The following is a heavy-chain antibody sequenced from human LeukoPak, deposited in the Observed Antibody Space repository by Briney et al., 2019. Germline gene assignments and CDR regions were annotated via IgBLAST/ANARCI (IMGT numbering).Heavy chain of an antibody. D-gene: IGHD4-17*01. CDR1: GFTFSTYV. CDR3: ARSSSSKGDGDYVDWFDP. CDR2: MSGSGGFT. J-gene: IGHJ5*02. V-gene: IGHV3-23*01. Sequence: GGSLRLSCAASGFTFSTYVMSWVRQAPGKGLEWVSGMSGSGGFTYYTDSVKGRFTISRDNSKNTLYLQMNSLRAEDTAVYYCARSSSSKGDGDYVDWFDPWGQGTLVTVSS.